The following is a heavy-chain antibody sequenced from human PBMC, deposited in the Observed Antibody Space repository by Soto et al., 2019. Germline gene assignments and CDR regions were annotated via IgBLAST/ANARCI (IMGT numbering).Heavy chain of an antibody. J-gene: IGHJ6*02. D-gene: IGHD4-17*01. CDR2: INAGNGNT. CDR1: GYTFTSYA. V-gene: IGHV1-3*01. Sequence: QVQLVQSGAEVKKPGASVKVSCKASGYTFTSYAMHWVRQAPGQRLEWMGWINAGNGNTKYSQKFQGRVTITRDTSASTAYLELSSLRSEDTAVYYCARTVGYYYGMDVWGQGTTVTVSS. CDR3: ARTVGYYYGMDV.